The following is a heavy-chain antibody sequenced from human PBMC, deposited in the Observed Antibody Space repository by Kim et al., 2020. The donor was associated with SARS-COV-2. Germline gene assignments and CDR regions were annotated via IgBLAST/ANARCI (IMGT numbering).Heavy chain of an antibody. D-gene: IGHD3-3*01. CDR2: ISNDGHHE. CDR3: ATDLGNLGFLFDFDH. J-gene: IGHJ4*02. CDR1: GFTFDTYG. Sequence: GGSLRLSCAASGFTFDTYGMHWVRRAPGKGLEWVAAISNDGHHEYYADSMKGRFTISRDNSKNTVYLQMNSLRSGDTAVYYCATDLGNLGFLFDFDHWGQVTLVTVSS. V-gene: IGHV3-30*03.